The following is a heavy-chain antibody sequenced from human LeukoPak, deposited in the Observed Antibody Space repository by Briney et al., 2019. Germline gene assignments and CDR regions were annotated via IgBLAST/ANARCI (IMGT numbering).Heavy chain of an antibody. Sequence: GESLKISCKASGYTFTSYYMHWVRQAPGQGLEWMGIINPSGDNTWYAQKFQGRVTMTRDMATSTDYMEVSSLRSEDTAVYYCARDNSVGDSAWWFDPWGQGTLVTVSS. CDR3: ARDNSVGDSAWWFDP. V-gene: IGHV1-46*01. CDR1: GYTFTSYY. J-gene: IGHJ5*02. CDR2: INPSGDNT. D-gene: IGHD5-12*01.